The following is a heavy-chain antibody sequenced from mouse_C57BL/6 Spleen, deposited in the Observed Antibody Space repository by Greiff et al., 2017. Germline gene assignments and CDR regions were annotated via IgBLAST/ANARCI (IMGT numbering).Heavy chain of an antibody. CDR2: IYPGDGDT. J-gene: IGHJ2*01. CDR1: GYAFSSSW. V-gene: IGHV1-82*01. CDR3: ARANLYYFDY. Sequence: VHLVESGPELVKPGASVKISCKASGYAFSSSWMNWVKQRPGKGLEWIGRIYPGDGDTNYNGKFKGKATLTADKSSSTAYMQLSSLASEDSAVYFCARANLYYFDYWGQGTTLTVSS.